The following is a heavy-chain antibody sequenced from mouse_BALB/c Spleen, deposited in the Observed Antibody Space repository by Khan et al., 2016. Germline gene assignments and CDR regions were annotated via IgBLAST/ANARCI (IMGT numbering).Heavy chain of an antibody. CDR3: ARWITTATFDY. CDR2: IFPGSATT. Sequence: QVQLQQSGAELMKPGASVKISCKATGYTFSRYWIEWVKQRPGHGLEWIGEIFPGSATTNYNENFKAKATFTADTSSNTDYLQLSSLTSADSAVYYCARWITTATFDYWGQGTTLTVSS. CDR1: GYTFSRYW. V-gene: IGHV1-9*01. J-gene: IGHJ2*01. D-gene: IGHD1-2*01.